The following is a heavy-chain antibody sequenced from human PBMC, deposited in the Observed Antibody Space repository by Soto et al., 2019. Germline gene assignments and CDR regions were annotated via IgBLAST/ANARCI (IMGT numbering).Heavy chain of an antibody. J-gene: IGHJ4*02. V-gene: IGHV3-48*02. Sequence: EVQLVESGGGLVQPGGSLKLSCAASGFAFSSYSMNWVRQAPGKGLEWVSYISGSSRTTSYADSVKGRFTISGDTAKKSLFLQMNSLTDEDTAVYYCARSYNDYGCFDDWGQGALVTVSP. CDR2: ISGSSRTT. D-gene: IGHD4-17*01. CDR3: ARSYNDYGCFDD. CDR1: GFAFSSYS.